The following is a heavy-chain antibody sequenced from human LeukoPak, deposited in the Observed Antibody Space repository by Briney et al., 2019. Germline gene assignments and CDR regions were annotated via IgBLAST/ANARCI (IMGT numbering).Heavy chain of an antibody. D-gene: IGHD1-26*01. CDR3: VRGSPNSGSQYGY. CDR2: IRHDGSKT. J-gene: IGHJ4*02. Sequence: GRSLRLSCAASGFTFSTYGMHWVRQAPGKGLDWVAVIRHDGSKTYYADSVKGRFTISRDNSKNTLYLQMNSLRAEDTAVFYCVRGSPNSGSQYGYWGQGTLVTVSS. CDR1: GFTFSTYG. V-gene: IGHV3-33*01.